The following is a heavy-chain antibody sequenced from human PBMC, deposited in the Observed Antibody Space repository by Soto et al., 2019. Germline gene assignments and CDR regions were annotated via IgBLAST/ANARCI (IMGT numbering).Heavy chain of an antibody. V-gene: IGHV3-11*01. CDR2: ILSLESHK. Sequence: GGSLRLSCSGSGFNFSDYYMNWIRQTQVRGLEWVSSILSLESHKYYAASVMGRFSISRDNAQKSLFLQMNNLRAEDTGMDVCATGLKDASNRPSLAAWGQG. CDR3: ATGLKDASNRPSLAA. D-gene: IGHD3-16*01. CDR1: GFNFSDYY. J-gene: IGHJ5*02.